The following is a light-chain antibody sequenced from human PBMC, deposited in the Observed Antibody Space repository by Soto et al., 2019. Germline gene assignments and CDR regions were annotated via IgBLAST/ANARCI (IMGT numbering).Light chain of an antibody. CDR1: QSVRSN. CDR2: GAS. J-gene: IGKJ2*01. V-gene: IGKV3-15*01. CDR3: QQYNNGYA. Sequence: EIVMTQSPTTLSVSPGQRVTLSCRASQSVRSNLAWYQHKPGQAPRLLIYGASTRATGIPARFSGSGSGTELSLTSSRLQAEEFAKYYCQQYNNGYAFGQGTKLEIK.